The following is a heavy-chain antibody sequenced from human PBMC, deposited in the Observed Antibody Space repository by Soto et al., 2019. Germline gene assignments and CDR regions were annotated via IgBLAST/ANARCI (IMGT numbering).Heavy chain of an antibody. J-gene: IGHJ5*02. V-gene: IGHV1-3*01. CDR2: INAGNGIT. D-gene: IGHD6-19*01. CDR1: GYNFTSYA. Sequence: ASVKVSCKASGYNFTSYAMHWVRQAPGQRLEWMGWINAGNGITKYSQKFQGRVTITRDTSASTAYMELSSLRSEDTAVYYCARDLYRSDPFDPWGQGTLVTVSS. CDR3: ARDLYRSDPFDP.